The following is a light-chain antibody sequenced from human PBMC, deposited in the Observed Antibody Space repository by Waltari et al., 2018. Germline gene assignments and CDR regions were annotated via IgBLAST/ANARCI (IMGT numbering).Light chain of an antibody. CDR2: DAS. CDR3: QQSYSPPFT. V-gene: IGKV1-39*01. J-gene: IGKJ5*01. Sequence: DIQMTQSPSSLSTSVGDRVTITCRARLGIDSYLNWYQQRPGRAPKLLIYDASTLQREGPTRFSGGGIGTDFTLTINNLQPEDFATYFCQQSYSPPFTFGQGTRLEI. CDR1: LGIDSY.